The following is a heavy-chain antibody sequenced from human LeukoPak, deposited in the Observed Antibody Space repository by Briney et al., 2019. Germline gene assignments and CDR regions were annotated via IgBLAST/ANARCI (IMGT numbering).Heavy chain of an antibody. CDR3: AKNLVAGTSPSWFDP. V-gene: IGHV3-23*01. Sequence: PGGSLRLSCAASGFTFSSYAMSWVRQAPGKGLEWVSAISGSGGSTYYADSVKGRFTISRDNSKNTLYLQMNSLRAEDTAVYYCAKNLVAGTSPSWFDPWGQGTLATVSS. J-gene: IGHJ5*02. CDR2: ISGSGGST. D-gene: IGHD6-19*01. CDR1: GFTFSSYA.